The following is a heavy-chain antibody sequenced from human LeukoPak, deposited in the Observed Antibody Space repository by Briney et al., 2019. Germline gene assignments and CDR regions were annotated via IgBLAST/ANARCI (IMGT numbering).Heavy chain of an antibody. J-gene: IGHJ5*02. CDR2: IWYDGSNK. Sequence: PGRSLRLSCAASGFTFSSYGMHWVRQAPGKGLEGVAVIWYDGSNKYYADSVKGRFTISRDNSKNTLYLQMNSLRAEDTAVYYCAKARIDSSSWYSWFDPWGQGTLVTVSS. CDR3: AKARIDSSSWYSWFDP. CDR1: GFTFSSYG. D-gene: IGHD6-13*01. V-gene: IGHV3-33*06.